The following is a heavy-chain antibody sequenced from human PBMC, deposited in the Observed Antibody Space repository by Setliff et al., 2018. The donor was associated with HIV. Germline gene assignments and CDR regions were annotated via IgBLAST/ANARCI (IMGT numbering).Heavy chain of an antibody. D-gene: IGHD3-22*01. CDR3: AGGYTRGYFSHFDY. CDR2: IYNTGSA. CDR1: GGSISSAGYY. J-gene: IGHJ4*02. Sequence: PSETLSLTCTVSGGSISSAGYYWSWIRQHPGKGLEWIGYIYNTGSAYFNPSLKSRLTISVDTSRNQFSLKLSSVTAADTAVYYCAGGYTRGYFSHFDYWGQGTLVTVS. V-gene: IGHV4-31*03.